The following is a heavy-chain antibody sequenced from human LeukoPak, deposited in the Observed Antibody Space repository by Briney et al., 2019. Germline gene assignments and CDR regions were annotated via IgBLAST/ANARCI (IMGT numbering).Heavy chain of an antibody. J-gene: IGHJ6*02. CDR3: ALAARYYYYGMDV. CDR1: GYTFTSYG. D-gene: IGHD6-6*01. CDR2: ISAYNGNT. V-gene: IGHV1-18*01. Sequence: ASVKVSCKASGYTFTSYGISWVRQAPGQGLEWMGWISAYNGNTNYAQKLQGGVTMTRDTSTSTVYMELSSLRSEDTAVYYCALAARYYYYGMDVWGQGTTVTVSS.